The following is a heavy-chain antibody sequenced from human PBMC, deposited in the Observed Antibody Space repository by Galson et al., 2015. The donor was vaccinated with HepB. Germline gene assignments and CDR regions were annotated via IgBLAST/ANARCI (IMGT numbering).Heavy chain of an antibody. D-gene: IGHD3-16*01. CDR2: ISYDGNNI. V-gene: IGHV3-30*04. J-gene: IGHJ6*03. Sequence: SLRLSCAASGLTFSSYAMNWVRQAPGKGLEWVAVISYDGNNIYYSDSVGGRFTISRDNSKSTLFLQMDSLRVEDTAVYYCARVRLNSYYYCLDVWGKGTTVTVSS. CDR3: ARVRLNSYYYCLDV. CDR1: GLTFSSYA.